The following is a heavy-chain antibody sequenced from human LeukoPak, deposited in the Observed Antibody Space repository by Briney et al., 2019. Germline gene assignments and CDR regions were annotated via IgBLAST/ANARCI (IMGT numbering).Heavy chain of an antibody. J-gene: IGHJ4*02. V-gene: IGHV3-48*01. D-gene: IGHD6-19*01. Sequence: GGSLRLSCAASGFTFSSYGMNWVRQAPGKGLEWVSYISSSSNIMNYADSVKGRFTTSRDNAKNSLYLRMNSLRAEDTAVYYCARGAQWPYWGQGTLVTVSS. CDR1: GFTFSSYG. CDR3: ARGAQWPY. CDR2: ISSSSNIM.